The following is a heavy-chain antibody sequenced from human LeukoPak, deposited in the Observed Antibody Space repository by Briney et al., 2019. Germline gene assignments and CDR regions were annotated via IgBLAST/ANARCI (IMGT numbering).Heavy chain of an antibody. CDR2: INHSGST. D-gene: IGHD3-22*01. Sequence: SETLSLTCAVYGGSFSGYYWSWIRQSPGEGLEWIGEINHSGSTNYNPSLKSRVTISVDTSKNQFSLKLNSVTAADTAVYYCARGLPLITMIVVVPPNWFDPWGQGTLVTVSS. CDR1: GGSFSGYY. J-gene: IGHJ5*02. CDR3: ARGLPLITMIVVVPPNWFDP. V-gene: IGHV4-34*01.